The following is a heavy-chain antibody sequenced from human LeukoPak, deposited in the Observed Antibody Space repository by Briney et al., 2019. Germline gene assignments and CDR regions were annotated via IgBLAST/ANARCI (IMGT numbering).Heavy chain of an antibody. Sequence: SETLSLTCTVYGGSFSGYYWSWIRQPPGKGLEWIGEINHSGSTNYNPSLKSRVTISVDTSKNQFSLKLSSVTAADTAVYYCARGLGGRHYDILKGYYRGSPPYFDYWGQGTLVTVSS. CDR1: GGSFSGYY. D-gene: IGHD3-9*01. CDR2: INHSGST. CDR3: ARGLGGRHYDILKGYYRGSPPYFDY. V-gene: IGHV4-34*01. J-gene: IGHJ4*02.